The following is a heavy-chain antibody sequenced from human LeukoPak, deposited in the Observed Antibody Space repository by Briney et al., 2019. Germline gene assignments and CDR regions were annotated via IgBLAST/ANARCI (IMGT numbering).Heavy chain of an antibody. J-gene: IGHJ4*02. D-gene: IGHD5-24*01. CDR2: INHSGST. CDR3: ARGRDPY. CDR1: GGSFSGYY. Sequence: PSETLSLTCAVYGGSFSGYYWTWIRQPPGRGLEWIGEINHSGSTNYNPSLKSRVTISVDTSKSQFSLKLNSVTAADTAMYYCARGRDPYWGQGTLDTVSS. V-gene: IGHV4-34*01.